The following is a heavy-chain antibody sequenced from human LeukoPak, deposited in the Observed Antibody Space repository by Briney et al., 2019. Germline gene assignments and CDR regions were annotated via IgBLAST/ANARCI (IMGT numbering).Heavy chain of an antibody. J-gene: IGHJ4*02. CDR2: FYSSVRS. CDR1: GGSINNNF. V-gene: IGHV4-4*07. Sequence: SETLSLTCTVSGGSINNNFWNWIRQPAGKGLEWIWRFYSSVRSKYNTSLKGRVTMSVDTSKNQFFLKVSSVTAADTAVYYCAREVGYSYGYTQQTKAPLYYFDSWGQGTLVTVSS. CDR3: AREVGYSYGYTQQTKAPLYYFDS. D-gene: IGHD5-18*01.